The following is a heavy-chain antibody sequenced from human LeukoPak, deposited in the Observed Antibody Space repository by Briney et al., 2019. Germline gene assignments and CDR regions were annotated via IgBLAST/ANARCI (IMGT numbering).Heavy chain of an antibody. V-gene: IGHV1-69*01. CDR1: GGTFSSYA. CDR2: IIPIFGTA. J-gene: IGHJ3*02. D-gene: IGHD4-17*01. CDR3: ARDLLYGDYDAFDI. Sequence: GSSVKVSCKASGGTFSSYAISWVRQAPGQGLEWMGGIIPIFGTANYAQKFQGRVTITADESTSTAYMELRSLRSDDTAVYYCARDLLYGDYDAFDIWGQGTMVTVSS.